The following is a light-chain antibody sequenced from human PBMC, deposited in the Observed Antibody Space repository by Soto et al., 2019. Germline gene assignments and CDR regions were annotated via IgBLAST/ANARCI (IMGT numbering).Light chain of an antibody. Sequence: EIVLTQSPGTLSLSPGEGAILSCRASQTFTNNFLAWYQQKPGQAPRLLIYGASSRATGIPDRFSGSGSGTDFTLIISRLEPEDFAVYYCQQYGSSPYTFGQGTNLEIK. CDR2: GAS. V-gene: IGKV3-20*01. CDR1: QTFTNNF. J-gene: IGKJ2*01. CDR3: QQYGSSPYT.